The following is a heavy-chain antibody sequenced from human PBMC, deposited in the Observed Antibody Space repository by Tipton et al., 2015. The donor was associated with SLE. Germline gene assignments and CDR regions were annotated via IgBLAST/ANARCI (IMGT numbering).Heavy chain of an antibody. CDR1: GFTFSSYG. J-gene: IGHJ4*02. CDR2: IRYDGSSK. Sequence: SLRLSCAASGFTFSSYGMHWVRQAPGKGLEWVAFIRYDGSSKYYADSVKGRFTISRDNSKNTLYLQMNSLRAEDTAVYYCARDLGLAVAGYYFDYWGQGTLVTVSS. CDR3: ARDLGLAVAGYYFDY. V-gene: IGHV3-30*02. D-gene: IGHD6-19*01.